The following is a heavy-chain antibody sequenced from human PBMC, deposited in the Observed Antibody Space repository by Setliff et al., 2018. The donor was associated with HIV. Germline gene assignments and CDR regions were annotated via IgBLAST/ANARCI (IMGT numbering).Heavy chain of an antibody. V-gene: IGHV4-28*06. CDR3: AKTVVGDSYALPNDGFDI. Sequence: SETLSLTCAVSGYSISSSHWWGWIRQPPGKGLEWTGYIYYSWSTNDNPSLKSRATMSVDTSNNRFSLNRRSVTALDTAVYYCAKTVVGDSYALPNDGFDIWGQGTMVTVSS. D-gene: IGHD3-16*01. CDR1: GYSISSSHW. CDR2: IYYSWST. J-gene: IGHJ3*02.